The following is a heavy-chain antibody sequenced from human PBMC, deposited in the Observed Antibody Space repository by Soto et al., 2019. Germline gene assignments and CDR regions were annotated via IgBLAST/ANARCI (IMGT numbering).Heavy chain of an antibody. CDR1: GGSISSGGYY. D-gene: IGHD5-18*01. CDR2: VFHSGDT. Sequence: SETLSLTCAVSGGSISSGGYYWSWIRQPPGKGLEWIANVFHSGDTNYNPSLKSRVSISVDTSNNQFSLELSSVTAADTAVYYCARGYGGGYSGRFDFWGQGTLVTVSS. V-gene: IGHV4-61*08. J-gene: IGHJ4*02. CDR3: ARGYGGGYSGRFDF.